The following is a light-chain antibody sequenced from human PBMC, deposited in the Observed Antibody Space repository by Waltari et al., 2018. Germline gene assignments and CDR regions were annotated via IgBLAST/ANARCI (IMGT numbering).Light chain of an antibody. Sequence: QSALTHPASVSGSPVQSITISCTGTSNDIGLYSYVSWYQQHPGKAPKLMIHDVIYRPSGVSNRFSGSKSGNTASLTISGLQAEDEADYYCSSYSSSSIVVFGGGTKLTVL. CDR2: DVI. CDR1: SNDIGLYSY. J-gene: IGLJ2*01. V-gene: IGLV2-14*03. CDR3: SSYSSSSIVV.